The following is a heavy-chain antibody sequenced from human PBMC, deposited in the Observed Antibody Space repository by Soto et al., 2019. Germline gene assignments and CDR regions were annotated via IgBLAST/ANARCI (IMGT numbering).Heavy chain of an antibody. J-gene: IGHJ6*03. Sequence: GGSLRLSCAASGFTFSGSAMHWVRQASGKGLEWVGRIRSKANSYATAYAASVKGRFTISRDDSKNTAYLQMNSLKTEDTAVYYCTSRNRYGDYVYYYYYMDVWGKGTTVTVSS. V-gene: IGHV3-73*01. D-gene: IGHD4-17*01. CDR1: GFTFSGSA. CDR2: IRSKANSYAT. CDR3: TSRNRYGDYVYYYYYMDV.